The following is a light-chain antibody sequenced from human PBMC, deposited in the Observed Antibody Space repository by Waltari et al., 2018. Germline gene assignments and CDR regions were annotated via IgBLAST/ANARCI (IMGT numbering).Light chain of an antibody. CDR2: DAS. V-gene: IGKV1-33*01. CDR3: QQYDDLPLT. CDR1: QDITNY. Sequence: DIQMTQSPSSLPSSGGDRVTTTCQASQDITNYLSWYQQKPGKAPKVLIYDASNLETGVPSRFSGSGSGTHFTFTIISLQPEDFATYYCQQYDDLPLTFGGGTKVEIK. J-gene: IGKJ4*01.